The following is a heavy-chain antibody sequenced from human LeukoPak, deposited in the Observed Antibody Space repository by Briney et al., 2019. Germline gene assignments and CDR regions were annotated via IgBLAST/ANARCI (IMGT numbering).Heavy chain of an antibody. V-gene: IGHV4-59*01. CDR1: GGSISNYY. CDR3: ARSGGYSGNDVDY. CDR2: ISYSGRT. J-gene: IGHJ4*02. D-gene: IGHD5-12*01. Sequence: SKTLSLTCTVSGGSISNYYWHWIRQPPGKGLEWIGYISYSGRTNYNPSLKSRVTTSIDKSKNQFSLNLRSVTAADTAVYYCARSGGYSGNDVDYWGQGTLVTVSS.